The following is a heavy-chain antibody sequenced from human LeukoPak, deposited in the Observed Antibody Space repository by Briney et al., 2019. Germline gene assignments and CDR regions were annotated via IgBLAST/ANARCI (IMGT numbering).Heavy chain of an antibody. CDR1: GFTFSSYW. CDR3: AREYGDYVLSAFDI. Sequence: PGGSLRLSCAASGFTFSSYWMHWVRQVPGKGLVWVARINPGGSSITYADSVKGRFTISRDNAKNTLYLQMDSLRAEDTGVYYCAREYGDYVLSAFDIWGQGTMVTVSS. CDR2: INPGGSSI. J-gene: IGHJ3*02. D-gene: IGHD4-17*01. V-gene: IGHV3-74*01.